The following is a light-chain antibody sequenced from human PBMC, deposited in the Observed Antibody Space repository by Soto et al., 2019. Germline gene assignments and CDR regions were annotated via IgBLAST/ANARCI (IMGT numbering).Light chain of an antibody. CDR3: SSYSGSSTYV. Sequence: QSVLTQPASVSGSPGQSITISCTGTSSDVGGYNYVSWHQQHPGKAPKLMIYDVSNRPSGVSNRFSGSKSGNTASLTISGLQTEDESDYYCSSYSGSSTYVFGTGTKLTVL. V-gene: IGLV2-14*03. CDR1: SSDVGGYNY. J-gene: IGLJ1*01. CDR2: DVS.